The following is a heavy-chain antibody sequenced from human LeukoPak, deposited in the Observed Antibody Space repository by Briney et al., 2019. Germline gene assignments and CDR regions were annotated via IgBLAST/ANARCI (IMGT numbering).Heavy chain of an antibody. D-gene: IGHD3-10*01. CDR3: ARSRIRGVNPYYFDY. CDR2: INHSGST. CDR1: GGSFSGYY. J-gene: IGHJ4*02. V-gene: IGHV4-34*01. Sequence: SETLSLTCAVYGGSFSGYYWSWIRQPPGKGLEWIGGINHSGSTNYNPSLKSRVTISVDTSKNQFSLKLSSVTAADTAVYYCARSRIRGVNPYYFDYWGQGTLVTVSS.